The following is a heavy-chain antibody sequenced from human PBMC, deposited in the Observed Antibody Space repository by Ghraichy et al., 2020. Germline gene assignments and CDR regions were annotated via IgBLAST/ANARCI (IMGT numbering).Heavy chain of an antibody. D-gene: IGHD3-10*01. J-gene: IGHJ4*02. CDR1: GGSISSYY. V-gene: IGHV4-59*08. CDR2: IYYSGST. CDR3: ARRFGVAEYYFDY. Sequence: SETLSLTCTVSGGSISSYYWSWIRQPPGKGLEWIGYIYYSGSTNYNPSLKSRVTISVDTSKNQFSLKLSSVTAADTAVYYCARRFGVAEYYFDYWGQGTLVTVSS.